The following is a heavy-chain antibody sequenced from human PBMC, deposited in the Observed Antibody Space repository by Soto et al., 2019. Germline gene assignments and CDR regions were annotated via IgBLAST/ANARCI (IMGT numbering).Heavy chain of an antibody. D-gene: IGHD5-12*01. CDR1: GFTFSSYG. CDR3: AKTGDSGYDWGWFDP. V-gene: IGHV3-30*18. J-gene: IGHJ5*02. Sequence: QVQLVESGGGVVQPGGSLRLSCAASGFTFSSYGMHWVRQAPGKGLEWVAVISYHGINTHYADSVKGRFTISRDNYQNTLYLPMNSLRPEDTAVYYCAKTGDSGYDWGWFDPWGQGTLVTVSS. CDR2: ISYHGINT.